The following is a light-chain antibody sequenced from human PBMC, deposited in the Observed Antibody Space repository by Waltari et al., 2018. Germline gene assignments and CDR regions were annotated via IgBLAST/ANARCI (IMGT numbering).Light chain of an antibody. CDR2: DVS. CDR1: SSDGGGDNS. J-gene: IGLJ2*01. CDR3: RSQSRNDVVL. V-gene: IGLV2-14*03. Sequence: HSALTQPASVAGSPGQPIPISCTGTSSDGGGDNSLSWYQGHPGKAPKVIIYDVSHRPSGVSDRFSGSKSGNTASLTISGLQAEDEADYYCRSQSRNDVVLFGGGTKLTVL.